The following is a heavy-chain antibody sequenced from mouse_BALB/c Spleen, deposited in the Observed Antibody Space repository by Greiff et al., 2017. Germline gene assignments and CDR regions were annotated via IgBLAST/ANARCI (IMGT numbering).Heavy chain of an antibody. J-gene: IGHJ3*01. CDR1: GYTFTSYW. CDR3: ARSYPWFAY. V-gene: IGHV1-7*01. CDR2: INPSTGYT. Sequence: VQLQQSGAELAKPGASVKMSCKASGYTFTSYWMHWVKQRPGQGLEWIGYINPSTGYTEYNQKFKDKATLTADKSSSTAYMQLSSLTSEDSAVYYCARSYPWFAYWGQGTLVTVSA.